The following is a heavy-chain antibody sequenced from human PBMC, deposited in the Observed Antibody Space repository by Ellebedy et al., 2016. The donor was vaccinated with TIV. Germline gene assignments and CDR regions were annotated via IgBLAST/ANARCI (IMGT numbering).Heavy chain of an antibody. J-gene: IGHJ5*02. CDR1: GFTFDKFA. V-gene: IGHV3-23*01. D-gene: IGHD1-26*01. CDR3: ARDHPLVGFDP. CDR2: ISGGGETT. Sequence: GESLKISCAAPGFTFDKFAMNWVRQAPGKGLEWVSTISGGGETTFYADPVKGRFAISRDNSKNTLHLQMNSLRAEDTAVYYCARDHPLVGFDPWGQGTLVTVSS.